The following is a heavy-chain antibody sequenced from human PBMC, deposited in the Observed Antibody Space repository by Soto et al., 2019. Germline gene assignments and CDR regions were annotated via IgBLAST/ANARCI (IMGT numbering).Heavy chain of an antibody. CDR2: ISYDGSNK. D-gene: IGHD6-19*01. V-gene: IGHV3-30*18. Sequence: PXVSLRLSGAASGFTFSSYGMHWVRQAAGKGLEWVAVISYDGSNKYYADSVKGRFTISRDNSKNTLYLQMNSLRAEDTAVYYCAKDKAVALYYYYGMDVWGQGTTVTVSS. J-gene: IGHJ6*02. CDR1: GFTFSSYG. CDR3: AKDKAVALYYYYGMDV.